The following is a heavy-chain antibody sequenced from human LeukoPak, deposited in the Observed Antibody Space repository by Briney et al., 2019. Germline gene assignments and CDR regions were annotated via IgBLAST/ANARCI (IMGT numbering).Heavy chain of an antibody. J-gene: IGHJ4*02. CDR3: AVHPGYSSGWTYFDY. Sequence: LETLSLTCTVSGGSISSYYWSWIRQPPGKGLEWIGYIYYSGRTNYNPSLKSRVTISVDTSKNQFSLKLSSVTAADTAVYYCAVHPGYSSGWTYFDYWGQGTLVTVSS. CDR1: GGSISSYY. CDR2: IYYSGRT. V-gene: IGHV4-59*01. D-gene: IGHD6-19*01.